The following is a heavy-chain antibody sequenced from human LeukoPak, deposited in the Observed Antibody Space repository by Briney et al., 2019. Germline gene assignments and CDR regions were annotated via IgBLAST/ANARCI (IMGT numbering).Heavy chain of an antibody. V-gene: IGHV3-43*02. CDR3: ATWAFYHSLDV. CDR2: IDKDGRST. J-gene: IGHJ6*02. Sequence: GGSLRLSCAASGFTLGAFAMHWVRQAPGKGLEWVSLIDKDGRSTYYADSVKGRFTISRNNSKNSLYLQMNSLRTEDTALYYCATWAFYHSLDVWGQGTTVTVSS. D-gene: IGHD1-26*01. CDR1: GFTLGAFA.